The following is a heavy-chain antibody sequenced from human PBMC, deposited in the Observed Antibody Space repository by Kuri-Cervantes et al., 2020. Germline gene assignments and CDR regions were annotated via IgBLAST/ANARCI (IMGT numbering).Heavy chain of an antibody. CDR2: INHSGST. V-gene: IGHV4-34*01. D-gene: IGHD5-12*01. CDR3: VRQSQEYNDNSGLPPRH. CDR1: GGSLSGYY. J-gene: IGHJ4*02. Sequence: ESLKISCAVYGGSLSGYYWSWIRQPPGKGLEWIGEINHSGSTKYNPSLKSRVTISVDTSKNQFSLKLSSVTAADTAVYYCVRQSQEYNDNSGLPPRHWGQGTLVTVSS.